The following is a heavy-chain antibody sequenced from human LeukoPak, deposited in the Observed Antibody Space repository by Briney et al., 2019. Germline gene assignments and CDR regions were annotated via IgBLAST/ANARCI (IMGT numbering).Heavy chain of an antibody. CDR3: ARVVRGVIDYFDY. Sequence: GGSLRLSCAASGFTFSSYEMNWVRQAPGKGLEWVSYISSSGRTKYYADSVKGRFTISRGNAKNSLYLQMNSLRAEDTAVYYCARVVRGVIDYFDYWGQGTLVTVSS. J-gene: IGHJ4*02. V-gene: IGHV3-48*03. D-gene: IGHD3-10*01. CDR2: ISSSGRTK. CDR1: GFTFSSYE.